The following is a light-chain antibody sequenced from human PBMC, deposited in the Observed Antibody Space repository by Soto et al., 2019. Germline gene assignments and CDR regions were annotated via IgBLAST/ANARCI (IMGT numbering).Light chain of an antibody. CDR1: QYIRNY. CDR3: LQYHNFPRT. Sequence: DIQMTQSPSSLSASVGDRVTITCQASQYIRNYLNWYQQKPGKAPELLIYDASNLEPGVPSRFSGSGSGTDFTFTINSLQPEDIATYYCLQYHNFPRTFGQGTKVEIK. V-gene: IGKV1-33*01. J-gene: IGKJ1*01. CDR2: DAS.